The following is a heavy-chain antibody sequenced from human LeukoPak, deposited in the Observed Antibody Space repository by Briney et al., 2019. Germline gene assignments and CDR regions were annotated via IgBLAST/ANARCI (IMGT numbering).Heavy chain of an antibody. CDR1: GFTFSSYG. D-gene: IGHD3-10*01. CDR2: IWYDGSNK. Sequence: GGSLRLSCAASGFTFSSYGMHWVRQAPGKGLEWVAVIWYDGSNKYYADSVKGRFTISRDNSKNTLYLQMNSLRAEDTAVYYCARDLGASNLLPPLWFGELGCWFDPWGQGTLVTVSS. J-gene: IGHJ5*02. V-gene: IGHV3-33*01. CDR3: ARDLGASNLLPPLWFGELGCWFDP.